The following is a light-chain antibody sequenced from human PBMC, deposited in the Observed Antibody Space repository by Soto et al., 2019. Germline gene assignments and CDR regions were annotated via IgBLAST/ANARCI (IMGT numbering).Light chain of an antibody. CDR3: GPWDSSLSAVV. CDR1: SSNIGNNY. Sequence: QSVLTQPPSVSAAPGQKVTISCSGSSSNIGNNYVSWYQQLPGTAPKLLIYENNKRPSGIPDRFSGSKSGTSATLGITGLQTGDEADYYCGPWDSSLSAVVLGGGTKVTVL. CDR2: ENN. J-gene: IGLJ2*01. V-gene: IGLV1-51*02.